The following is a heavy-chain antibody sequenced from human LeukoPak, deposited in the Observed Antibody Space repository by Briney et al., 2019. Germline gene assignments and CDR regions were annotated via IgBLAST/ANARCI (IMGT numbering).Heavy chain of an antibody. V-gene: IGHV1-18*04. CDR2: ISAYNGNT. Sequence: GASVKVSCKASGYTFTGYYMHWVRQAPGQGLEWMGWISAYNGNTNYAQKLQGRVTMTTDTSTSTAYMELRSLRSDDTAVYYCARDLGANYDSSGCFDYWGQGTLVTVSS. CDR3: ARDLGANYDSSGCFDY. D-gene: IGHD3-22*01. CDR1: GYTFTGYY. J-gene: IGHJ4*02.